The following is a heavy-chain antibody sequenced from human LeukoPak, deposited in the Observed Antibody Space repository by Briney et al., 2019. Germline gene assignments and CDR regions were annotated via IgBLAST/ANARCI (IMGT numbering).Heavy chain of an antibody. CDR3: AKGYYYGSGSYSTFDY. V-gene: IGHV3-48*04. Sequence: PGGSLRLSCAASGFTFSSYSMNWVRQAPGKGLEWVSYISSSSSTIYYADSVKGRFTISRDNAKNSLYLQMNSLRADDTAVYYCAKGYYYGSGSYSTFDYWGQGTLVTVSS. J-gene: IGHJ4*02. CDR2: ISSSSSTI. CDR1: GFTFSSYS. D-gene: IGHD3-10*01.